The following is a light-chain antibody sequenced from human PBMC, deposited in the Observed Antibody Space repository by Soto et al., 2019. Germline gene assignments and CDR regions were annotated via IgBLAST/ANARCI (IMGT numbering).Light chain of an antibody. J-gene: IGLJ2*01. CDR1: SSDVGGYNY. CDR3: SSYTSSSDTYVV. CDR2: DVS. V-gene: IGLV2-14*03. Sequence: QSALTQPASVSGSPGLSIAIPCTGSSSDVGGYNYVSWYQHRPGNAPKLMIYDVSIRPSGVSDRFSGSKSGNTASLTISGLQAEDEADYYCSSYTSSSDTYVVFGGGTKLTVL.